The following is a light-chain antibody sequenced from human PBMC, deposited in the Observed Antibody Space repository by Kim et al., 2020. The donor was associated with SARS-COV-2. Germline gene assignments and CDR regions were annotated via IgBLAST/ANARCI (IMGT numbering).Light chain of an antibody. CDR2: AAS. CDR1: QTIGIY. Sequence: DIQMTQSPSSLSASVGDRVTITCRASQTIGIYVNWYQQKPGKAPNLLIYAASSLQSGVPSRFSGSGSGTDFTLTITSLQPDDFATYYCQQSVTVPWTFGQGTKVDIK. J-gene: IGKJ1*01. CDR3: QQSVTVPWT. V-gene: IGKV1-39*01.